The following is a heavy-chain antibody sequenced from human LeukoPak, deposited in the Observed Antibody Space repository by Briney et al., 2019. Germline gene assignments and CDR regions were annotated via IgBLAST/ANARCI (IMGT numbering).Heavy chain of an antibody. D-gene: IGHD3-10*02. Sequence: SETLSLTCAVYGGSFSGYYWSWIRQPPGKGLEWIGEINHSGSTNYNPSLKSRVTISVDTSKNQFSLKLSPVTAADTGVYYCARGRVLDYWGQGTLVSVSS. CDR2: INHSGST. CDR3: ARGRVLDY. J-gene: IGHJ4*02. V-gene: IGHV4-34*01. CDR1: GGSFSGYY.